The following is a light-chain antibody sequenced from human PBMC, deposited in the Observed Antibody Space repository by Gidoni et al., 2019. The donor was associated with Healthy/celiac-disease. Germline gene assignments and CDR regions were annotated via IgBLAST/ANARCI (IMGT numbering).Light chain of an antibody. J-gene: IGLJ2*01. CDR1: SSNIGSNT. Sequence: QSVLTQPPSASATPGQGVTISCSGSSSNIGSNTVNWYQQLPGTAPKLLIYSNNQRPSGVPDRFSGSKSGTSASLAISGLQSEDEADYYCAAWDDSLNGLLFGGGTKLTVL. V-gene: IGLV1-44*01. CDR2: SNN. CDR3: AAWDDSLNGLL.